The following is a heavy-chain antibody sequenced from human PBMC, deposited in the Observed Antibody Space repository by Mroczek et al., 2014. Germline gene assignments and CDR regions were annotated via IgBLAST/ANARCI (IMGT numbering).Heavy chain of an antibody. D-gene: IGHD3-10*01. CDR3: ARDGLSFSDGFGELPHPPHQFDY. CDR2: ISSSSSYI. J-gene: IGHJ4*02. V-gene: IGHV3-21*01. Sequence: EVQLVESGGGLVKPGGSLRLSCAASGFTFSSYSMNWVRQAPGKGLEWVSSISSSSSYIYYADSVKGRFSISRDNAKNSLYLQMNSLRAEDTAVYYCARDGLSFSDGFGELPHPPHQFDYWGQGTLVTVSS. CDR1: GFTFSSYS.